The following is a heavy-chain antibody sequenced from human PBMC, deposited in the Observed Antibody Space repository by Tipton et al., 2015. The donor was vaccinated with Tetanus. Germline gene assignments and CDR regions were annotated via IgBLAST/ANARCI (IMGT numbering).Heavy chain of an antibody. CDR2: IYHSGST. CDR3: ARVYCGGDCYSTD. D-gene: IGHD2-21*02. J-gene: IGHJ4*02. Sequence: TLSLTCAVSGGSISSSNWWSWVRQPPGKGLEWIGEIYHSGSTNYNPSLKSRVTISVDKSKNQFSLKLSSVTAADTAVYYCARVYCGGDCYSTDWGQGTLVTVSS. CDR1: GGSISSSNW. V-gene: IGHV4-4*02.